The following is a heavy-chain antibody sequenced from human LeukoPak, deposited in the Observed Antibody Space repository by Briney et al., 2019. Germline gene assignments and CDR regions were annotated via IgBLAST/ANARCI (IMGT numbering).Heavy chain of an antibody. J-gene: IGHJ4*02. CDR3: ARQGRDGYNRGDY. D-gene: IGHD5-24*01. V-gene: IGHV4-39*01. CDR1: GGSIRSSGYY. Sequence: SETLSLTCTVSGGSIRSSGYYWGWIRQPPGKGLEWIGTISYGGSTYNSPSLKSRVTISVDTSKSQFSLKLTSVTAADTAVYYCARQGRDGYNRGDYWGQGTLVTVSS. CDR2: ISYGGST.